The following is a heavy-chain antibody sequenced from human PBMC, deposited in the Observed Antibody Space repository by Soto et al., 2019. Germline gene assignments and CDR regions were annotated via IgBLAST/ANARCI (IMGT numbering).Heavy chain of an antibody. J-gene: IGHJ4*02. Sequence: GASVKVSCKASGGTFSSYASSWVRQAPGQGLEWMGGIIPIFGTANYAQKFQGRVTITADESTSTAYMELSSLRSEDTAVYYCARDMSSDGYNGFDYWGQGTLVTVSS. D-gene: IGHD2-15*01. V-gene: IGHV1-69*13. CDR2: IIPIFGTA. CDR1: GGTFSSYA. CDR3: ARDMSSDGYNGFDY.